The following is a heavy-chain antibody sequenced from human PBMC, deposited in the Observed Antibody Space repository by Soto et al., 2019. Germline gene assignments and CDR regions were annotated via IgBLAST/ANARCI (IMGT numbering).Heavy chain of an antibody. J-gene: IGHJ6*02. CDR2: IKQDGSEK. D-gene: IGHD2-2*01. CDR1: GFTFSSYW. Sequence: GGSLRLSCAASGFTFSSYWMSWVRQAPGKGLEWVANIKQDGSEKYYVDSVKGRFTISRDNAKNSLYLQMNSLRAEDTAVYYCARDTVVPAAFYYYYYGMDVWGQGTTFTVSS. V-gene: IGHV3-7*01. CDR3: ARDTVVPAAFYYYYYGMDV.